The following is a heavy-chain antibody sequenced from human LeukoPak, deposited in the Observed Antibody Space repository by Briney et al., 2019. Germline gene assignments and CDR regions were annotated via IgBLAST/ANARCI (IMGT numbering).Heavy chain of an antibody. V-gene: IGHV3-23*01. Sequence: GGSLRLSCAASGFTFSSYAMSWVRQAPGKGLEWVSAISGSGGSTYYADSVKGRFTISRDNSKNTLYLQMNSLRAEDTAVYYCAKDMSYDRSGYYGDYWGQGTLVTVSS. J-gene: IGHJ4*02. CDR1: GFTFSSYA. CDR3: AKDMSYDRSGYYGDY. D-gene: IGHD3-22*01. CDR2: ISGSGGST.